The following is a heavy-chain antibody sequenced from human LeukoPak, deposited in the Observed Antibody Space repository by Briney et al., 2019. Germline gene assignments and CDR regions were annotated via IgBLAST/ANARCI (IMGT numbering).Heavy chain of an antibody. Sequence: ASVTVSCKASGYTFTSYGISWVRQAPGQGLEWMGWISAYNGNTNYAQKLQGRVTMTTDTSTSTAYMELRSLRSDDTAVYYCARDWDYYGSGLGPDYWGQGTLVTVSS. CDR1: GYTFTSYG. J-gene: IGHJ4*02. V-gene: IGHV1-18*01. D-gene: IGHD3-10*01. CDR3: ARDWDYYGSGLGPDY. CDR2: ISAYNGNT.